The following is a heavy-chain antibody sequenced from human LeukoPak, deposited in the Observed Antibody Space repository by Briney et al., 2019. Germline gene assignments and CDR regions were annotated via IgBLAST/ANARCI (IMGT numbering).Heavy chain of an antibody. CDR2: ITRDIGTT. V-gene: IGHV3-43*02. CDR1: GFTFDDYA. J-gene: IGHJ4*02. CDR3: SSEVSRGSR. Sequence: GGSLRLSCAASGFTFDDYAMHWVRQAPGKGLEWVALITRDIGTTRYADSVKGRFTISRDNSKNSLYLQMDSLRTEDTALYYCSSEVSRGSRWGQGTLVIVSS. D-gene: IGHD3-10*01.